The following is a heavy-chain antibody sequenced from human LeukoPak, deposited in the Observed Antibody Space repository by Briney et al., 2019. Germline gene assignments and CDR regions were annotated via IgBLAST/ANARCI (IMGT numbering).Heavy chain of an antibody. V-gene: IGHV1-2*02. J-gene: IGHJ4*02. CDR3: ARGGYSSSYYFDY. CDR1: GYTFTDYY. CDR2: INPYSGGT. D-gene: IGHD6-13*01. Sequence: GASVKVSCKASGYTFTDYYIHWVRQAPGQGLEWMGWINPYSGGTNNAQKFQGRVTMTGDTSISTAYMELSSLRSDDTAVYYCARGGYSSSYYFDYWGQGTLVTVSS.